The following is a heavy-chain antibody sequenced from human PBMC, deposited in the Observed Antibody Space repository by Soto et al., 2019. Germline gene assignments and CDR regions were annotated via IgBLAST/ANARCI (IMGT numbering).Heavy chain of an antibody. Sequence: SETLSLTCTVSGGSITTNYWSWIRQPPGKGLEWIGYIYYRGSTNYNPSLKSRVTISVDTSKNQFSLKLSSVTAADTAVYYCASPKIAFYNWFDPWGQGTLVTVSS. CDR1: GGSITTNY. CDR3: ASPKIAFYNWFDP. D-gene: IGHD3-3*02. CDR2: IYYRGST. J-gene: IGHJ5*02. V-gene: IGHV4-59*12.